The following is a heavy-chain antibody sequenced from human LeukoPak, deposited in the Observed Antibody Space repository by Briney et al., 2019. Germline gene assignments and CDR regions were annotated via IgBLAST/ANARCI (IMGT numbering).Heavy chain of an antibody. V-gene: IGHV1-69*04. CDR3: ANAYCAGDCLFFSNY. CDR2: IIPILGIA. J-gene: IGHJ4*02. D-gene: IGHD2-21*02. Sequence: SVKVSCKASGGTFSSYAISWVRQSPGQGLEWMGRIIPILGIANYAQKFQGRVTITADKSTSTAYMELSSLRSEDTAVYYCANAYCAGDCLFFSNYWCQGTLVTVSS. CDR1: GGTFSSYA.